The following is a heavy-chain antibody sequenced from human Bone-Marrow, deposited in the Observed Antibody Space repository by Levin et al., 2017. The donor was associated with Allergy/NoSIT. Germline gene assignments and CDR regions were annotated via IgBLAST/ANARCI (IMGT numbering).Heavy chain of an antibody. CDR3: ERFTSYTSGFDY. CDR1: GFSLNTSGMR. D-gene: IGHD6-19*01. J-gene: IGHJ4*02. CDR2: IDWNDDK. V-gene: IGHV2-70*04. Sequence: SGPTLVKPTQTLTLTCSFSGFSLNTSGMRVNWIRQPPGKALEWLARIDWNDDKFYNTSLKTRPTISKDTSKKQVILTMTNMDPVDTATYYCERFTSYTSGFDYWGQGTLVTVSS.